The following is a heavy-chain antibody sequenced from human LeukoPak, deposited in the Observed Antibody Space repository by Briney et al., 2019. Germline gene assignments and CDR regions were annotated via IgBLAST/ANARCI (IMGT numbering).Heavy chain of an antibody. D-gene: IGHD6-13*01. J-gene: IGHJ4*02. CDR3: ARVIRAAPGKGYFDY. V-gene: IGHV3-23*01. Sequence: GGSLRLSCATSGFIFSTYALSWVRQAPGKGLEWASGISGSGGSTYHADSVKGRFTISRDSSKNTLYLQMNSLRAEDTAIYYCARVIRAAPGKGYFDYWGQGTLVTVSS. CDR2: ISGSGGST. CDR1: GFIFSTYA.